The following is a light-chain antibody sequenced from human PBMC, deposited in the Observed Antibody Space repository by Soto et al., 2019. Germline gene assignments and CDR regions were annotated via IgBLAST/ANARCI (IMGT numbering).Light chain of an antibody. Sequence: QSVLTQPPSASGSPGQSVTISCTGTSSDVGGYNYVSWYQQHPGKAPKLMIYEVSKRPSGVPDRFSGSKSGNTASLTVSVLQAEDEADYYCSSYAGSNLWVFGGGTKLTVL. V-gene: IGLV2-8*01. CDR1: SSDVGGYNY. J-gene: IGLJ3*02. CDR2: EVS. CDR3: SSYAGSNLWV.